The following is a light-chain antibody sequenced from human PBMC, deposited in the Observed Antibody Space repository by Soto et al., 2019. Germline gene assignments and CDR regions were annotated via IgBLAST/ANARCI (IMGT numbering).Light chain of an antibody. CDR1: QSVSSSY. V-gene: IGKV3-20*01. CDR3: HQYGSSHS. CDR2: GAS. Sequence: EIVLTQSPGTLSLSPGERATLSCRASQSVSSSYLAWYQQKPGQAPRLLIYGASSRATGIPDRFSGSGSGTDFTLTISTLEPDDFAVYYCHQYGSSHSFGQGTKVEIK. J-gene: IGKJ1*01.